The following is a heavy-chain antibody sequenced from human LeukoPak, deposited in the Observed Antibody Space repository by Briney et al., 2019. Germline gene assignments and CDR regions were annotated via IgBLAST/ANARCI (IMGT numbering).Heavy chain of an antibody. J-gene: IGHJ6*03. CDR2: IYTSGST. CDR1: GAYINSYH. Sequence: PSETLSLTCNVSGAYINSYHWRWIRQPPGKGLEWIGRIYTSGSTNYNPSLKSRVTMSVDTSKNQFSLKLSSVTAADTAVYYCAREVYYYYMDVWGKGTTVTVSS. CDR3: AREVYYYYMDV. V-gene: IGHV4-4*07.